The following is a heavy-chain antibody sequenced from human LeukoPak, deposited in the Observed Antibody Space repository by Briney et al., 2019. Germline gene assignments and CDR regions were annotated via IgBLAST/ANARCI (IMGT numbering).Heavy chain of an antibody. CDR2: IFYSGIT. V-gene: IGHV4-59*08. CDR1: GGSISSYY. D-gene: IGHD3-22*01. J-gene: IGHJ4*02. Sequence: SETLSLTCSVSGGSISSYYWSWIRQPPGKGLEWIGYIFYSGITNYNPSLKSRVTISVDTFKNQFSLKLSSVTAADTAVYYCARLHYDSSGYYYFDYWGQGTLVTVSS. CDR3: ARLHYDSSGYYYFDY.